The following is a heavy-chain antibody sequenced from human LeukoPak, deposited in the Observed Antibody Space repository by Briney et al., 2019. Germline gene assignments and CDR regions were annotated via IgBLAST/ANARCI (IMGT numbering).Heavy chain of an antibody. CDR1: GFTFSGFS. CDR3: ARAGSHWHYVY. D-gene: IGHD3-10*01. Sequence: GGSLRLSCAASGFTFSGFSMSWVRKSPTKGLEWVANIKQDGSERYYVDSVKGRFTISRDNAKNSLSLQMNNLRVEDTAVYYCARAGSHWHYVYWGQGTVVTVSS. J-gene: IGHJ4*02. CDR2: IKQDGSER. V-gene: IGHV3-7*01.